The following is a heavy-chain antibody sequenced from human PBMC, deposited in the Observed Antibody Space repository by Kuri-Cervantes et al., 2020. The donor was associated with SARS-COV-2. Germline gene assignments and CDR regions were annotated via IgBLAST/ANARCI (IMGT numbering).Heavy chain of an antibody. CDR1: GFTFSKYT. Sequence: GESLKISCVASGFTFSKYTMNWVRQAPGKALEWVSSISGSRSYIYYADSVKGRFTISRDSAKNSVYLQMNSLRGEDTAVYYCARVAGEGPIYYYYMDVWGKGTTVTVSS. CDR3: ARVAGEGPIYYYYMDV. CDR2: ISGSRSYI. J-gene: IGHJ6*03. D-gene: IGHD2-21*01. V-gene: IGHV3-21*01.